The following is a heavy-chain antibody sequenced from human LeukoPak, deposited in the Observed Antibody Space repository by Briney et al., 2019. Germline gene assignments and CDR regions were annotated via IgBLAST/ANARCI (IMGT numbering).Heavy chain of an antibody. D-gene: IGHD3-10*01. J-gene: IGHJ4*02. CDR2: IRSQAYSGTT. V-gene: IGHV3-49*04. Sequence: GGSLRLSCTASGFTFGYHAINWVRQAPGRGLEWVGFIRSQAYSGTTEYATSVKDRFTISRDDSKSIAYLQMNSLKTEDTAVYYCTRGILYYYGSESQYYFDYWGLGTLVTVSS. CDR3: TRGILYYYGSESQYYFDY. CDR1: GFTFGYHA.